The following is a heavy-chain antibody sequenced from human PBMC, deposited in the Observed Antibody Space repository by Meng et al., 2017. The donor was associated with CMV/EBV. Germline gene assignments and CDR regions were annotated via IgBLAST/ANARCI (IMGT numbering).Heavy chain of an antibody. CDR2: ISSYNGST. V-gene: IGHV1-18*01. Sequence: VQLGQSGGEVKKPGASVKVSCKASGYTWTSDEFRRWRQHPGQRLEWLGWISSYNGSTNYEPKLKGRVTMSVDTSTNPAYLELRCLTSDDTAVYYCARNYYGSRIFFDPWGQGTLVTVSS. J-gene: IGHJ5*02. CDR1: GYTWTSDE. D-gene: IGHD3-10*01. CDR3: ARNYYGSRIFFDP.